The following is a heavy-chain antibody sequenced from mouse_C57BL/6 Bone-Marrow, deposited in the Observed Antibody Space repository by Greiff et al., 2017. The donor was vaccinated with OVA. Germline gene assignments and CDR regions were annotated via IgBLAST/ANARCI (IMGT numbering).Heavy chain of an antibody. D-gene: IGHD2-4*01. CDR1: GFNIKDYY. CDR2: IDPEDGET. J-gene: IGHJ4*01. V-gene: IGHV14-2*01. CDR3: ARWGTMITTRLYYYAMDY. Sequence: EVQLQQSGAELVKPGASVKLSCTASGFNIKDYYMHWVKQRTEQGLEWIGRIDPEDGETIYGPKFKGKATITADTSSNTAYLQLSSLTSEDTAVYYCARWGTMITTRLYYYAMDYWGQGTSVTVSS.